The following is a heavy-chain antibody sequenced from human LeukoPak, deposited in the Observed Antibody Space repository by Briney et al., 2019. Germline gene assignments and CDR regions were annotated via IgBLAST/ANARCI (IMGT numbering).Heavy chain of an antibody. J-gene: IGHJ5*02. V-gene: IGHV4-34*01. CDR2: INHSGST. CDR1: GGSFSGYY. CDR3: ARGPVVLMVYATFDP. D-gene: IGHD2-8*01. Sequence: SETLSLTCAVYGGSFSGYYWSWIRQPPGKGLEWIGEINHSGSTNYNPSLKSRVTISVDTSKNQFSLKLSSMTAADTAVYYCARGPVVLMVYATFDPWGQGTLVTVSS.